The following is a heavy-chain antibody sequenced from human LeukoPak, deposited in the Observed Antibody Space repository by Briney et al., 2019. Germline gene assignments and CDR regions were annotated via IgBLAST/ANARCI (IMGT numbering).Heavy chain of an antibody. J-gene: IGHJ4*02. Sequence: SETLSLTCTVSGGSISSSSYYWGWIRQPPGKGLGWIGSIYYSGSTYYNPSLKSRVTISVDPSKNQFSLKLSSVTAADTAVYYCASFQQLPENFDYWGQGTLVTVSS. V-gene: IGHV4-39*01. CDR3: ASFQQLPENFDY. D-gene: IGHD6-13*01. CDR2: IYYSGST. CDR1: GGSISSSSYY.